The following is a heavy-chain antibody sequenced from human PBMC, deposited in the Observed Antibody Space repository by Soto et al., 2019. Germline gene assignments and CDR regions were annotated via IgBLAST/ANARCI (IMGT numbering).Heavy chain of an antibody. CDR1: GFTFSSYA. J-gene: IGHJ4*02. CDR3: AKDGIVFDWLFAY. Sequence: EVQLLESGGGLVQPGGSLRLSCAASGFTFSSYAMSWVRQAPGKGLEWVSAISGSGGSTYYADSVKDRFTISRDNSKNTLYLKMNSLRAEDTAVYYCAKDGIVFDWLFAYWGQGTLVTVSS. CDR2: ISGSGGST. V-gene: IGHV3-23*01. D-gene: IGHD3-9*01.